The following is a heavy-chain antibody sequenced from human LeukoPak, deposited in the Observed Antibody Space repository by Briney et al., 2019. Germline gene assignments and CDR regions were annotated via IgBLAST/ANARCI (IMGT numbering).Heavy chain of an antibody. V-gene: IGHV3-23*01. Sequence: GGSLRLSCAASGFTFSSYAMSWVRQAPGRGLEWVSAISGSGGSTYYADSVKGRFTISRDNSKNTLYLQMISLRAEDTAVYYCAKGLAQLWFYWGQGTLVTVSS. D-gene: IGHD5-18*01. CDR2: ISGSGGST. CDR1: GFTFSSYA. J-gene: IGHJ4*02. CDR3: AKGLAQLWFY.